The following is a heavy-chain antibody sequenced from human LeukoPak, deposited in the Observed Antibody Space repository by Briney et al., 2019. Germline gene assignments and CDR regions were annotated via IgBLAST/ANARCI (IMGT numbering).Heavy chain of an antibody. V-gene: IGHV4-59*01. Sequence: SETLSLTCAVYGASFSGYSWSWIRQPPGKGLEWIGYIYYTGSTSYNPSLKSRVTMSLDASKNQFSLELNSVTPADTAVYYCARGGNYWPQWWFDPWGRGTLVSVSS. CDR2: IYYTGST. CDR3: ARGGNYWPQWWFDP. J-gene: IGHJ5*02. D-gene: IGHD1-26*01. CDR1: GASFSGYS.